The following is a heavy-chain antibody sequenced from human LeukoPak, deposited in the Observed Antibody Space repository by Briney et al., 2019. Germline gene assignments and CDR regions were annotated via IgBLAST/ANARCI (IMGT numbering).Heavy chain of an antibody. V-gene: IGHV4-59*01. CDR3: AGAPIVGATPDYYYYYGMDV. CDR1: GGSISSYY. CDR2: IYYSGST. D-gene: IGHD1-26*01. J-gene: IGHJ6*02. Sequence: SETLSLTCTVSGGSISSYYWSWIRQPPGKGLEWIGYIYYSGSTNYNPSLKSRVTISVDTSKNQFSLKLSSVTAADTAVYYCAGAPIVGATPDYYYYYGMDVWGQGTTVTVSS.